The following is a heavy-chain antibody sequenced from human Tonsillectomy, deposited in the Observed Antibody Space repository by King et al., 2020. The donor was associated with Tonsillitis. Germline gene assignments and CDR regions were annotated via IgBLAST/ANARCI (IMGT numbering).Heavy chain of an antibody. V-gene: IGHV3-48*01. D-gene: IGHD2-2*01. CDR1: GFTFSSYS. J-gene: IGHJ3*02. CDR3: ARVRYCSSTSCYPGAFDI. CDR2: ISSSSTI. Sequence: VQLVESGGGLVQPGGSLRLSCAASGFTFSSYSMNWVRQAPGKGLEWVSYISSSSTIYYADSVKGRFTISRDNAKNSLYLQMNSLRAEDTAVYYCARVRYCSSTSCYPGAFDIWGQGTMVTVSS.